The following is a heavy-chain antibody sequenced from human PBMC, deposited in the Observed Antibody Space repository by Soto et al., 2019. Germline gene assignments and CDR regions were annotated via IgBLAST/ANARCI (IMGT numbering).Heavy chain of an antibody. Sequence: SETRSRTYAVNGGSFSGYCWNWIRQSAGKGLEWIGRVHHSGTTNYNPSLKSRLTISLDTSKNHFSLQLNSVTAADTAMYYCVRQKGFFDWSSHVTGPGGMDVWGQGTSVPVSS. CDR2: VHHSGTT. J-gene: IGHJ6*02. CDR3: VRQKGFFDWSSHVTGPGGMDV. CDR1: GGSFSGYC. D-gene: IGHD3-9*01. V-gene: IGHV4-34*01.